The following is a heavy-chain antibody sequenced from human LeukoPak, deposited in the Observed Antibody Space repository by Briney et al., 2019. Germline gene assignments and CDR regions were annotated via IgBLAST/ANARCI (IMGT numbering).Heavy chain of an antibody. CDR1: GGSISSYY. J-gene: IGHJ4*02. V-gene: IGHV4-4*07. D-gene: IGHD1-26*01. CDR3: ARDWGAPHTLNFDS. Sequence: SETLSLTCTVSGGSISSYYWSWIRQPAGKGLEWIGRIYTSGSTNYNPSLKSRVTISVDTSKNQFSLKLSSVTAADTAVYYCARDWGAPHTLNFDSWGQGTLVTVSS. CDR2: IYTSGST.